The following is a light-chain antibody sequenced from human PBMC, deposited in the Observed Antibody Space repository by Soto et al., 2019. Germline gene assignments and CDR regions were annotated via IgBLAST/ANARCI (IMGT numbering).Light chain of an antibody. Sequence: QSLLTPPASGSPSPEQSITISCTGPSSDVGAYNLVSWYQQLPGKAPRLIIYEGSKRPSGISHRFSGSKSDNTASLAISGLRAEDEAHYHCCSYAGSRTFVFGGGTTVTVL. V-gene: IGLV2-23*01. CDR1: SSDVGAYNL. CDR2: EGS. CDR3: CSYAGSRTFV. J-gene: IGLJ2*01.